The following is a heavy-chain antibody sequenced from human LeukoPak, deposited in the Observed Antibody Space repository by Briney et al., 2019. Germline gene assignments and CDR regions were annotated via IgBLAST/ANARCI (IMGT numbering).Heavy chain of an antibody. V-gene: IGHV3-74*01. CDR2: INRDGGLT. D-gene: IGHD6-13*01. CDR1: GFTFSENW. CDR3: AREEHRLAEAGTSAFDL. J-gene: IGHJ3*01. Sequence: GGSVRLSCVASGFTFSENWKHWVRQAPGKGLAWVSHINRDGGLTNYADSVKGRFTISRDNARNTVYLQMRSLRVEDTAIYFCAREEHRLAEAGTSAFDLGGQGTLVTVSP.